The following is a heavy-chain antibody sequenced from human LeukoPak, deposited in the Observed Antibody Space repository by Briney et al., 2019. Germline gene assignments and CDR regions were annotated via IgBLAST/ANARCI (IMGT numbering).Heavy chain of an antibody. D-gene: IGHD2-8*01. CDR1: GGSISSYY. CDR2: IYYSGST. J-gene: IGHJ4*02. V-gene: IGHV4-59*01. CDR3: ARGAYCTHGVCYNDY. Sequence: PSETLSLTCTVSGGSISSYYWSWIRQPPGKGLEWIGYIYYSGSTNYNPSLKSRVTISVDTSKNQFSLKLSSVTAADTAVYYCARGAYCTHGVCYNDYWGQGTLVTVSS.